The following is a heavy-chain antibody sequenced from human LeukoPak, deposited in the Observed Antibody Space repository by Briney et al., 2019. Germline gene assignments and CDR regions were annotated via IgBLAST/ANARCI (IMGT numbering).Heavy chain of an antibody. J-gene: IGHJ4*02. Sequence: ASVKVFCKASGYTFNTYDVNWVRQATGQGLEWLGWMNPDSGKTGYAQRFQGRVTMTRNTSISTAYMELNSLKSEDTAVYFCARGTTRGYYDSSDYYFTPAVDYWGQGTLLTVSS. CDR2: MNPDSGKT. V-gene: IGHV1-8*01. D-gene: IGHD3-22*01. CDR3: ARGTTRGYYDSSDYYFTPAVDY. CDR1: GYTFNTYD.